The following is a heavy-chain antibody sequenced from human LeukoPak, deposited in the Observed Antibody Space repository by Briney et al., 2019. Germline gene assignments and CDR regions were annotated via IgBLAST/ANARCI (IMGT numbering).Heavy chain of an antibody. D-gene: IGHD5-18*01. CDR3: ARQGPRYSYGSYYFDY. J-gene: IGHJ4*02. CDR1: GYSFTSYW. V-gene: IGHV5-51*01. Sequence: GESLQISCKGSGYSFTSYWIGWVRQMPGKGLEWMGIIYPGDSDTRYSPSFQGQVTISADKSISTAYLQWSSLKASDTAMYYCARQGPRYSYGSYYFDYWGQGTLVTVSS. CDR2: IYPGDSDT.